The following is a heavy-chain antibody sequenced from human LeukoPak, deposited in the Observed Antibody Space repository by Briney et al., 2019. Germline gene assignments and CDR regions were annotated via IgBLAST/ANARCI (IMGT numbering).Heavy chain of an antibody. V-gene: IGHV4-59*08. CDR1: GGSISGYY. D-gene: IGHD1-1*01. CDR3: AMYDSVFDY. CDR2: IHYSGST. J-gene: IGHJ4*02. Sequence: SETLSLTCTVSGGSISGYYWSWLRQPPGKGLEWIGYIHYSGSTNYNPSLKSRVTISLDTSKKQFFLRLSSVTAADTAVYYCAMYDSVFDYCGQGTLVTVSS.